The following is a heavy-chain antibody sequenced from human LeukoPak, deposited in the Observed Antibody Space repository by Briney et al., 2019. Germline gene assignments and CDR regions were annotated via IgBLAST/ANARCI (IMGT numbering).Heavy chain of an antibody. CDR3: ARDRGWGVTIDY. CDR1: GGSISSGSYY. J-gene: IGHJ4*02. V-gene: IGHV4-61*02. CDR2: IYTSGST. Sequence: PSETLSLTCTVSGGSISSGSYYWSWIRQPAGKGLEWIGRIYTSGSTNYNPSLKSRVTISVDTSKNQFSLKLSSVTAADTAVYYCARDRGWGVTIDYWGQGTLVTVSS. D-gene: IGHD4-11*01.